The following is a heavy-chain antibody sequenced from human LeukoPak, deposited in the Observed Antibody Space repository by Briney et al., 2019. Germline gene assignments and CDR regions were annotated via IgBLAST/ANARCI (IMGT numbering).Heavy chain of an antibody. CDR2: MNPNSGNT. Sequence: GASVKVSCKASGYTFTSYDINWVRQATGQGLEWMGWMNPNSGNTGYAQKFQGRVTITRNTSISTAYMELGSLRSEDTAVYYCARGATRRLGPARYWGQGTLVTVSS. CDR1: GYTFTSYD. J-gene: IGHJ4*02. D-gene: IGHD1-1*01. CDR3: ARGATRRLGPARY. V-gene: IGHV1-8*03.